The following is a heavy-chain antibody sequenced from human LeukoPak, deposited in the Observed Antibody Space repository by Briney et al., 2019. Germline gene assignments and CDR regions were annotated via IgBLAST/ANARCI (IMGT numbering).Heavy chain of an antibody. D-gene: IGHD5-12*01. J-gene: IGHJ4*02. CDR1: GFTFTSSA. CDR3: AAGYSGYEYPNC. CDR2: IVVGSGNT. V-gene: IGHV1-58*01. Sequence: SVTVSCKASGFTFTSSAVQWVRQARGQRLEWIGWIVVGSGNTNYAQKFQERVIIIRDMSTRTVYMELSSLTFEDTAVYYCAAGYSGYEYPNCWGQGTLVTVS.